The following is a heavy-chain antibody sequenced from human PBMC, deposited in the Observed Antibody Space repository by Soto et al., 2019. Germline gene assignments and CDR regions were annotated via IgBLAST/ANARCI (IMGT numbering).Heavy chain of an antibody. CDR2: IYYTGST. J-gene: IGHJ4*02. Sequence: PSETLSLTCTVSGGSISYYFWSWIRQPPGKGLEWIGYIYYTGSTNYNPSLKSRVTISVDTSKNQFSLKLSSVTAADTAVYYCARGYSGVEFDYWGQGTLVTVS. D-gene: IGHD2-15*01. CDR1: GGSISYYF. CDR3: ARGYSGVEFDY. V-gene: IGHV4-59*01.